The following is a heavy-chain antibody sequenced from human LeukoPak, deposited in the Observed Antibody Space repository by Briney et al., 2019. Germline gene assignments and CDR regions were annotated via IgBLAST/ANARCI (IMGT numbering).Heavy chain of an antibody. V-gene: IGHV3-23*01. CDR2: IIGSGGST. J-gene: IGHJ4*02. D-gene: IGHD5-18*01. CDR1: GFTFSSYA. Sequence: GGSLRLSCAASGFTFSSYAMSWVRQAPGKGLEWVSAIIGSGGSTYYADSVKGRFTISRDNSKNTLYLQMNSLRAEDTAVYYCAKPIAKNTAPDYWGQGTLVTVSS. CDR3: AKPIAKNTAPDY.